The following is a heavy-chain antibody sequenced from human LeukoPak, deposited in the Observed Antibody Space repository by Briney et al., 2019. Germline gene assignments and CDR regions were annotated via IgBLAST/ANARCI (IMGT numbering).Heavy chain of an antibody. CDR3: ARDRSQDYYYYYMDV. V-gene: IGHV3-11*04. CDR1: GFTFSDYY. Sequence: GGSLRLSCAASGFTFSDYYMSWIRQAPGKGLEWVSYISSSGSTIYYADSVKGRFTISRDDAKNSLYLQMNSLRAEDTAVYYCARDRSQDYYYYYMDVRGKGTTVTVSS. CDR2: ISSSGSTI. J-gene: IGHJ6*03.